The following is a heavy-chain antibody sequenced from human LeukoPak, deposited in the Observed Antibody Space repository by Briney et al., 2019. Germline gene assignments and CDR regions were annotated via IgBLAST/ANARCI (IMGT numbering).Heavy chain of an antibody. CDR1: GFTFRSSA. V-gene: IGHV3-20*04. CDR3: ARPYEGAFDI. CDR2: INWNGGST. D-gene: IGHD3-22*01. J-gene: IGHJ3*02. Sequence: PGGSLRLSCAASGFTFRSSAMSWVRQAPGKGLEWVSGINWNGGSTGYADSVKGRFTISRDNAKNSLYLQMNSLRAEDTALYYCARPYEGAFDIWGQGTMVTVSS.